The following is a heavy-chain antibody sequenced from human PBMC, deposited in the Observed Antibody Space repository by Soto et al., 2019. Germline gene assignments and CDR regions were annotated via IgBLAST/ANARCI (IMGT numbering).Heavy chain of an antibody. CDR3: ARLLPGTVDY. V-gene: IGHV4-38-2*01. CDR2: IYHSGTS. CDR1: DYSISSGYY. D-gene: IGHD1-7*01. Sequence: SETLSLTCGFSDYSISSGYYWGWVRQSPGRGLEWIGSIYHSGTSYSNPSLKSRVTISIDTSKNQVSLKLTSVTAADTAVYYCARLLPGTVDYWGQGTLVTVSS. J-gene: IGHJ4*02.